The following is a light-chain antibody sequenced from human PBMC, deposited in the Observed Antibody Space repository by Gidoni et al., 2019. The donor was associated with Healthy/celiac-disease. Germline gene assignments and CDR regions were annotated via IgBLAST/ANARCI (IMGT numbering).Light chain of an antibody. J-gene: IGKJ3*01. CDR2: WAS. CDR3: QQYYSSPVT. V-gene: IGKV4-1*01. Sequence: DIVMTQSTDTLAVSLGERATINCKSSQSVLYSSSNKSYLAWYQQKPGQPPKLLIYWASTRETGVPDRFSGSGSGTDFTLTISSLQAEDVAVYYCQQYYSSPVTFGPGTKVDIK. CDR1: QSVLYSSSNKSY.